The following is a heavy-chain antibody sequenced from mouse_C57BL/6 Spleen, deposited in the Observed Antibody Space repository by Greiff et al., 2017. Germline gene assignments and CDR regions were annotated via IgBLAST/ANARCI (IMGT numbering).Heavy chain of an antibody. CDR1: GYTFTSYG. CDR3: AREDYGSSYNYAMDY. Sequence: QVQLQQSGAELARPGASVKLSCKASGYTFTSYGISWVKQRTGQGLEWIGEIYPRSGNTYYNEKFKGKATLTADKSSSTAYMELRSLTSEDSAVXFCAREDYGSSYNYAMDYWGQGTSVTVSS. V-gene: IGHV1-81*01. D-gene: IGHD1-1*01. J-gene: IGHJ4*01. CDR2: IYPRSGNT.